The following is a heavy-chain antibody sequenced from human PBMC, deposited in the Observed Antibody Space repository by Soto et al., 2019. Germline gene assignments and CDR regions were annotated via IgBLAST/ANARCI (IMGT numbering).Heavy chain of an antibody. Sequence: EVQLVESGGGLVQPGRSLRLSCAASGFTFDDYAMHWVRQAPGKGLEWVSGISWNSGSIGHADSVKGRFTISRDNAKNSLYLQMNSLRAEDTALYYCARGSWNDKYYFDYWGQGTLVTVSS. J-gene: IGHJ4*02. V-gene: IGHV3-9*01. CDR2: ISWNSGSI. CDR1: GFTFDDYA. D-gene: IGHD1-1*01. CDR3: ARGSWNDKYYFDY.